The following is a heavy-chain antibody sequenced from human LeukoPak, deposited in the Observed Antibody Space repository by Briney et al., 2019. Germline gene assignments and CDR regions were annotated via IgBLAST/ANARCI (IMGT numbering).Heavy chain of an antibody. Sequence: GGSLRLSCAASGFSFSSYSMSWVRQAPGKGLEWVSAISGSGGSTYYADSVKGRFTISRDNSKSTLYLQMNSLRAEDTAVYYCAKDLWFGEKNGMDVWGQGTTVTVSS. D-gene: IGHD3-10*01. V-gene: IGHV3-23*01. CDR3: AKDLWFGEKNGMDV. CDR2: ISGSGGST. CDR1: GFSFSSYS. J-gene: IGHJ6*02.